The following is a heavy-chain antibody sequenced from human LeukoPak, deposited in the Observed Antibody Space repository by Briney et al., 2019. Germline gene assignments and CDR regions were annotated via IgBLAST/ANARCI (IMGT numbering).Heavy chain of an antibody. Sequence: GESLNISCKGSGYTFTNYWIGWVRQMPGKGLEWMGIIYPGDSDTQYSPSFQGQVTISADKSVSTAYLQWSSLKASDTAMYYCARRSRFAETPDVWGKGTTVTVSS. CDR1: GYTFTNYW. CDR3: ARRSRFAETPDV. V-gene: IGHV5-51*01. D-gene: IGHD3-16*01. CDR2: IYPGDSDT. J-gene: IGHJ6*04.